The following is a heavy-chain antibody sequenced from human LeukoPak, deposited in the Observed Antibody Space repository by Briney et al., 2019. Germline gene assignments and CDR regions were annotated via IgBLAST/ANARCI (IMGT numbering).Heavy chain of an antibody. CDR3: ARDGYSSGWYGYYFDF. J-gene: IGHJ4*02. CDR2: ISSGSTDI. CDR1: EFTFSRYS. Sequence: GGSLRLSCAASEFTFSRYSMNWVRQAPGKGLEWFSYISSGSTDISYADFVKGRFTISRDNPRNSLYLQMNSQRAEDTAVYYCARDGYSSGWYGYYFDFWGQGTLVTVSS. V-gene: IGHV3-21*01. D-gene: IGHD6-19*01.